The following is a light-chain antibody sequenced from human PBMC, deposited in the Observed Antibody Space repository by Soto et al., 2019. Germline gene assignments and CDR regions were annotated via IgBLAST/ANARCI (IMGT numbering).Light chain of an antibody. Sequence: QSVLTQPASVSWSPGQSITISCTGTSSDVGSYNLVSWYQQLPGKAPKLIIYEVSRRPSGVSNRFSGSKSGNTASLAISGLQAEDEADYYCCSWAGSNTFYFFGTGTKVTVL. CDR1: SSDVGSYNL. CDR3: CSWAGSNTFYF. J-gene: IGLJ1*01. CDR2: EVS. V-gene: IGLV2-23*02.